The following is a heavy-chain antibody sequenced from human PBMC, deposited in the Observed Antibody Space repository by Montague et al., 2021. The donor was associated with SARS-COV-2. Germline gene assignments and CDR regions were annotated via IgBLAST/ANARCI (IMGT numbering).Heavy chain of an antibody. V-gene: IGHV4-59*01. CDR3: SRAQTTGFIANCVNYLDY. CDR1: GGSISGYY. Sequence: SETLSLTCTVSGGSISGYYWTWMRQPPGKGLEWLGHIYYTGSTKYNPSLKSRVTISIDTPKNQFSLKLRSVTAAATAVYFCSRAQTTGFIANCVNYLDYWGQGALVTVSS. D-gene: IGHD1-1*01. CDR2: IYYTGST. J-gene: IGHJ4*02.